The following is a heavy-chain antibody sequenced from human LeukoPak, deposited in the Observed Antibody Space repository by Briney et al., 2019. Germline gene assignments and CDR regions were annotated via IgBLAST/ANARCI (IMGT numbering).Heavy chain of an antibody. CDR2: INTNTGNP. V-gene: IGHV7-4-1*02. J-gene: IGHJ6*03. D-gene: IGHD3-10*01. CDR1: GYTFTSYA. Sequence: ASVKVSCKASGYTFTSYAMNWVRQAPGQGLEWMGWINTNTGNPTYAQGFTGRFVFSLDTSVSTAYLQISSLKAEDTAVYYCARGGTYYYGSGSYLFYYMDVWGKGTTVTVSS. CDR3: ARGGTYYYGSGSYLFYYMDV.